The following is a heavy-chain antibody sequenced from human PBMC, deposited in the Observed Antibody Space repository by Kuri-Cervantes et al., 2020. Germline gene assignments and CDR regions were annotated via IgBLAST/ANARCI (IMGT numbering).Heavy chain of an antibody. D-gene: IGHD6-19*01. Sequence: ASVKVSCKASGYTFTSYDINWVRQATGQGLEWMGWMNPNSGNTGYAQKFQGRVTMTRNTSISTAYMELSSLRSEDTAVYYCASLDGYSSGWYYAFDIWGQGTMVTVSS. V-gene: IGHV1-8*01. CDR2: MNPNSGNT. J-gene: IGHJ3*02. CDR1: GYTFTSYD. CDR3: ASLDGYSSGWYYAFDI.